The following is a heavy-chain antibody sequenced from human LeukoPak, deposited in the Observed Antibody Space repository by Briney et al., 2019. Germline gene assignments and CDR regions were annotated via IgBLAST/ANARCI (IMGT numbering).Heavy chain of an antibody. V-gene: IGHV3-23*01. J-gene: IGHJ4*02. CDR2: ISGSGNKT. CDR3: AKLKRVGIAPFDD. Sequence: GGSLRLSCAASGFTFSHFAMSWVRQAPGKGLHWVSTISGSGNKTYDADSVKGRFTISRDNSKDTLYLQMTGLRAEDTAVYYCAKLKRVGIAPFDDWGQGALVTVSS. D-gene: IGHD3-10*01. CDR1: GFTFSHFA.